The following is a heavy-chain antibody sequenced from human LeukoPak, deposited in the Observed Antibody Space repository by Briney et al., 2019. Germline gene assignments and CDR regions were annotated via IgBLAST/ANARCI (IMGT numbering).Heavy chain of an antibody. CDR2: IYSGGST. CDR3: ARWRYGSGSYYNDPYYFDY. V-gene: IGHV3-53*01. J-gene: IGHJ4*02. Sequence: GGCLRLSCAASGFTVSSNYMSWVRQAPGKGLEWVSVIYSGGSTYYADSVKGRFTISRDNSKNTLYLQMNSLRAEDTAVYYCARWRYGSGSYYNDPYYFDYWGQGTLVTVSS. D-gene: IGHD3-10*01. CDR1: GFTVSSNY.